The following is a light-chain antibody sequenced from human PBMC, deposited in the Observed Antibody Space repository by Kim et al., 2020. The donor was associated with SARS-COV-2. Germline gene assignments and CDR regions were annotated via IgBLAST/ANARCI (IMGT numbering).Light chain of an antibody. CDR2: CAS. Sequence: EIVMTQSPATLSLSPGERATLSCRASQSVSSRLAWYHQKPGQAPRLLIYCASTRAPGIPAMFSGSGSGTEFTLTISSLQSEDFAVYYCHQYDNWPPLTFGGGTKVDIK. CDR3: HQYDNWPPLT. CDR1: QSVSSR. J-gene: IGKJ4*01. V-gene: IGKV3D-15*01.